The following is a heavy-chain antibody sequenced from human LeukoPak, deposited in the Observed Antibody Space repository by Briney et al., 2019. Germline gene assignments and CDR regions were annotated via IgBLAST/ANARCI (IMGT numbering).Heavy chain of an antibody. CDR1: GFTFSSYS. CDR3: ARELRLVLDY. Sequence: GGSLRLSCAASGFTFSSYSMNWVRQAPGKGLEWVAVKSYDGSNKYYADSVKGRFTISRDNSKNTLYLQMNSLRAEDTAVYYCARELRLVLDYWGQGTLVTVSS. V-gene: IGHV3-30*03. CDR2: KSYDGSNK. D-gene: IGHD6-6*01. J-gene: IGHJ4*02.